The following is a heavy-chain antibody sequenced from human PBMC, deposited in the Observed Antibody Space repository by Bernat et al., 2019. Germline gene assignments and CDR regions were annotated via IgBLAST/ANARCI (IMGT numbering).Heavy chain of an antibody. V-gene: IGHV3-33*01. D-gene: IGHD3-22*01. Sequence: QVQLVESGGGVVQPGRSLRLSCAASGFTFSSYGMHWVRQAPGKGLEWVAVIWYDGSNKYYADSVKGRFTISRGNSKNTLYLQMNSLRAEDTAVYYCARETGYYYDSSGYLPRHAFDIWGQGTMVTVSS. CDR3: ARETGYYYDSSGYLPRHAFDI. CDR1: GFTFSSYG. J-gene: IGHJ3*02. CDR2: IWYDGSNK.